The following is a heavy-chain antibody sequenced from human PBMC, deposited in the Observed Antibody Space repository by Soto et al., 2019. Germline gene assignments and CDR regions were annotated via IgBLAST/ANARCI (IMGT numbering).Heavy chain of an antibody. Sequence: VHLVESGGCLVQPGGCLRLSCATSGFNFSTYWVHWVRQVPGKWLVWVSRINSDGTITDYADSVKGRFTTSSDNAKKTLYLEMNSLRADDTAIYYCTRDGGGRYYGGFDNWGQGTLVTVSS. D-gene: IGHD1-26*01. J-gene: IGHJ4*02. V-gene: IGHV3-74*01. CDR3: TRDGGGRYYGGFDN. CDR1: GFNFSTYW. CDR2: INSDGTIT.